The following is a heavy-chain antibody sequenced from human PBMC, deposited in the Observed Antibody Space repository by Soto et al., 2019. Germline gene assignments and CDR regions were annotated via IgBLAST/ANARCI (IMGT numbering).Heavy chain of an antibody. CDR1: GGTFSSYA. CDR3: ARGYRSGLAGYYYYGMEV. V-gene: IGHV1-69*01. Sequence: QVQLVQSGAEVKKPGSSVKVSCKASGGTFSSYAISWVRQAPGQGLEWMGGIIPIFGTANFAQKFQGRGTITADESTSTAYMELSRRRSEDTAVYYCARGYRSGLAGYYYYGMEVWGQGTTVTVS. J-gene: IGHJ6*02. D-gene: IGHD6-19*01. CDR2: IIPIFGTA.